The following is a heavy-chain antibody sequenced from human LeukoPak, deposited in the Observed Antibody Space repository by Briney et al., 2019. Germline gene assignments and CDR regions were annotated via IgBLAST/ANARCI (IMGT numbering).Heavy chain of an antibody. CDR1: GYTFTGYY. D-gene: IGHD1-26*01. V-gene: IGHV1-2*02. J-gene: IGHJ4*02. CDR3: ARVGAWQLLGSIDY. CDR2: INPNSGGT. Sequence: ASVKVSCKASGYTFTGYYMHWVRQAPGQGLEWMGWINPNSGGTNYAQKFQGRVTMTRGTSISTAYMELSRLRSDDTAVYYCARVGAWQLLGSIDYWGQGTLVTVSS.